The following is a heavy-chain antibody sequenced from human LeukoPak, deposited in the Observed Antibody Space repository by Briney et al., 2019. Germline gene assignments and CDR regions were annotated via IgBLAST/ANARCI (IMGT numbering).Heavy chain of an antibody. CDR3: ARENIAAAGTLDY. J-gene: IGHJ4*02. V-gene: IGHV3-21*01. D-gene: IGHD6-13*01. CDR1: GFTFSDYS. CDR2: ISSSSSYI. Sequence: PGGSLRLSCAASGFTFSDYSMNWVRQAPGKGLEWVSSISSSSSYIYYADSVKGRFTISRDNAKNSLYLQMNSLRAEDTAVYYCARENIAAAGTLDYWGQGTLVTVSS.